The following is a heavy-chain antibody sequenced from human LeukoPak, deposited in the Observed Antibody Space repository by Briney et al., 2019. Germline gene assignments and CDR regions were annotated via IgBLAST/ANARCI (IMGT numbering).Heavy chain of an antibody. CDR2: IWHDGNYK. CDR3: ARDGRDDDITYYFDY. Sequence: GGSLRLSCAASGFTFSSYGMHWVRQAPVKGLEWVAVIWHDGNYKYYADSVKGRFTISRDNSKNTLYLQMNSLRAEDTAVYYCARDGRDDDITYYFDYWGQGTLVTVSS. J-gene: IGHJ4*02. D-gene: IGHD2-15*01. CDR1: GFTFSSYG. V-gene: IGHV3-33*01.